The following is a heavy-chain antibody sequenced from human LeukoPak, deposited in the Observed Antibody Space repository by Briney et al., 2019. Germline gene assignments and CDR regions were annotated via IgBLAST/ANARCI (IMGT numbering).Heavy chain of an antibody. V-gene: IGHV3-21*06. CDR1: GFTFISYN. D-gene: IGHD3-22*01. J-gene: IGHJ3*02. Sequence: GGSLRLSCAASGFTFISYNMNWVSQAPGKGLEWVASISGSSSNIEYADSVTGRVTFSRDNAKNSVYLQMNGLRAEDTAVTYRVIDTGGIVVVSEYVFDIWGQGTMV. CDR2: ISGSSSNI. CDR3: VIDTGGIVVVSEYVFDI.